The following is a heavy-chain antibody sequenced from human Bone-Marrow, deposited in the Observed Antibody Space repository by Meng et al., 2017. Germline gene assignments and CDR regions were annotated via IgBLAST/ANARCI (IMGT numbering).Heavy chain of an antibody. CDR1: GFTFTSYA. J-gene: IGHJ4*02. CDR2: ISGSGGST. D-gene: IGHD3-10*01. CDR3: AKYPVRITMVRGANGYYFDY. Sequence: GESLKISCAASGFTFTSYAMSWVRQAPGKGLEWVSAISGSGGSTYYADSVKGRFTISRDNSKNTLYLQMNSLRAEDTAVYYCAKYPVRITMVRGANGYYFDYWGQGTLVTVSS. V-gene: IGHV3-23*01.